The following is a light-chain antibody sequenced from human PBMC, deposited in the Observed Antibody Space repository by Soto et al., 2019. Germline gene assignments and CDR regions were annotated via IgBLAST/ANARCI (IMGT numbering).Light chain of an antibody. CDR2: DTT. J-gene: IGLJ1*01. CDR3: LLSYNGPYV. V-gene: IGLV7-46*01. CDR1: TGAVTNGHY. Sequence: QAVVTQEPSLTVSPGGTVTLTCGSSTGAVTNGHYPYWFQQKPGQAPRTLIYDTTNRHSWTPARFSGSLLGGKVALTLSGAQPEDEAEYYCLLSYNGPYVFETGTKVTVL.